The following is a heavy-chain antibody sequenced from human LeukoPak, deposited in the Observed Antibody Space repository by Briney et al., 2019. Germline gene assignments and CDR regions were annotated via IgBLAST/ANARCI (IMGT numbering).Heavy chain of an antibody. D-gene: IGHD1-26*01. V-gene: IGHV4-39*07. CDR3: ARDAGGRTQREGWFDP. CDR1: GGSISSSSYY. CDR2: IHYSGST. J-gene: IGHJ5*02. Sequence: SETLSLTCTVSGGSISSSSYYWAWIRQPPGKGLEWIGSIHYSGSTYYNPSLQSRVTISIDTSKNQFSLKLRFVTAADTAVYYCARDAGGRTQREGWFDPWGQGTLVTVSS.